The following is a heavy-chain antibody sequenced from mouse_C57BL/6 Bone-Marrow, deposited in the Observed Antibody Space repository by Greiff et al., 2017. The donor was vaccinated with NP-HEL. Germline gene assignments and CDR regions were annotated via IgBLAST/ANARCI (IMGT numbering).Heavy chain of an antibody. CDR2: ISYSGST. V-gene: IGHV3-8*01. CDR1: GYSITSDY. J-gene: IGHJ1*03. D-gene: IGHD1-1*01. Sequence: EVKLMESGPGLAKPSQTLSLTCSVTGYSITSDYWNWIRKFPGNKLEYMGYISYSGSTYYNPSLKSRISITRDTSKNQYYLQLNSVTTEDTATYYCARDRYYYGSSYWYFDVWGTGTTVTVSS. CDR3: ARDRYYYGSSYWYFDV.